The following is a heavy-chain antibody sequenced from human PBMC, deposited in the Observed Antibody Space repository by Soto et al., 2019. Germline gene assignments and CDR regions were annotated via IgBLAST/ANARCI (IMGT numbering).Heavy chain of an antibody. Sequence: SVQVSCKASGGTFSSYAISWVRQAPGQGLEWMGGIIPIFGTANYAQKFQGRVTITADESTSTAYMELSSLRSEDTAVYYCAREGQQLSSLGYYFDYWGQGTLVTVSS. CDR1: GGTFSSYA. D-gene: IGHD6-13*01. J-gene: IGHJ4*02. V-gene: IGHV1-69*13. CDR3: AREGQQLSSLGYYFDY. CDR2: IIPIFGTA.